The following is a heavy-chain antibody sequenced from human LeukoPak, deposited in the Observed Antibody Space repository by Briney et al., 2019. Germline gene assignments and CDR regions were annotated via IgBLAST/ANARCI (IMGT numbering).Heavy chain of an antibody. Sequence: GGSLRLSCAGSGFTFSSYPMSWVRQAPGKGLQWVSAISNGGGSAYYADSVKGRFTISRDNSKSTLYLQMNSLRAEDTAIYYCAARPRMPPRFDYWGQGALVTASS. V-gene: IGHV3-23*01. J-gene: IGHJ4*02. D-gene: IGHD1-14*01. CDR3: AARPRMPPRFDY. CDR2: ISNGGGSA. CDR1: GFTFSSYP.